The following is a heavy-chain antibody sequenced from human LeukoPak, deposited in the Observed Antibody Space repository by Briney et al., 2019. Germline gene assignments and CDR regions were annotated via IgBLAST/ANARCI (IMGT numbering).Heavy chain of an antibody. J-gene: IGHJ4*02. CDR2: INADNGNT. V-gene: IGHV1-3*01. D-gene: IGHD2-2*01. CDR3: ATSLRYCSSTSCWPGY. Sequence: ASVKVSCKASGYSFTTYAMHWVRQAPGQGFEWMGWINADNGNTKYSQRFQGRVTITADKSTSTAYMELSSLRSEDTAVYYCATSLRYCSSTSCWPGYWGQGTLVTVSS. CDR1: GYSFTTYA.